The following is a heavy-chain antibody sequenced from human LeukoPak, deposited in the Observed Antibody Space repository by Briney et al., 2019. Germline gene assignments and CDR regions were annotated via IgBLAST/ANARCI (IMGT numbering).Heavy chain of an antibody. CDR1: GITLSNYG. V-gene: IGHV3-23*01. Sequence: GGSLRLSCAVSGITLSNYGMSWVRQAPGKGLEWVAGISDSAGGTDYADSVRGRFTISRDNPKNTLYLQMNSLRAEDTAVYICAKRGVVIRVILVGFHKAAYYYDSWGQGALVTVSS. CDR3: AKRGVVIRVILVGFHKAAYYYDS. J-gene: IGHJ4*02. CDR2: ISDSAGGT. D-gene: IGHD3-22*01.